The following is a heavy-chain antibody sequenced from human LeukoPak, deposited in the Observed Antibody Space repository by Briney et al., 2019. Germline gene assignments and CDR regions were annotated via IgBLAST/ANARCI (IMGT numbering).Heavy chain of an antibody. CDR1: GFPFRSYW. J-gene: IGHJ4*01. CDR3: ARDFDYYDLQIDY. D-gene: IGHD3-22*01. V-gene: IGHV3-7*01. CDR2: IKQDGSEK. Sequence: PGGSLRLSCAASGFPFRSYWMSWVRQAPGKGLEWVANIKQDGSEKYYVDSVKGRFTISSDNAKHSLYLQMNSLRAEDTAGDYCARDFDYYDLQIDYWGQGTLVTVSS.